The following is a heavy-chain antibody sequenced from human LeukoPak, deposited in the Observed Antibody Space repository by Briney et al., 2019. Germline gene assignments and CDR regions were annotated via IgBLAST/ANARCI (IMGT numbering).Heavy chain of an antibody. CDR2: INGGGGST. Sequence: PGGSLTLSCTASGFTFSSCTKSWVRQAPGKGLEWVSAINGGGGSTYYADSVKGRFTISRESSKNTLYLQMNSLRAEDTAAYFRARASRGYNYGFDYWGQGTLVTVSS. J-gene: IGHJ4*02. V-gene: IGHV3-23*01. CDR1: GFTFSSCT. D-gene: IGHD5-18*01. CDR3: ARASRGYNYGFDY.